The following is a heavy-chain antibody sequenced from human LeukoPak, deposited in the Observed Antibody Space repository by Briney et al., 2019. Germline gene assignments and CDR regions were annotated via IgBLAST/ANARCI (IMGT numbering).Heavy chain of an antibody. CDR3: ARHDTAMATDYGMDV. J-gene: IGHJ6*02. Sequence: GGSLRLSCAASGFTFSSYSMNWVRQAPGKGLEWVSYISSRGSTIYYADSVKGRFTISRDNAKNSLYLQMNSLRAEDTAVYYCARHDTAMATDYGMDVWGQGTTVTVSS. D-gene: IGHD5-18*01. CDR1: GFTFSSYS. V-gene: IGHV3-48*04. CDR2: ISSRGSTI.